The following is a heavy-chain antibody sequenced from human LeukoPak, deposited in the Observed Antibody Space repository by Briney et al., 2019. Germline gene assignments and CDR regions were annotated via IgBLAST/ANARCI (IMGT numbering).Heavy chain of an antibody. J-gene: IGHJ4*02. CDR1: GYSISSDYY. D-gene: IGHD1-1*01. V-gene: IGHV4-38-2*01. CDR3: ARVLTTRSVTARDY. Sequence: PSETPSLTCAVSGYSISSDYYWGWIRQPPGKGLEWIGSIYHSGSTYYNPSLKSRVTISVDTPKNQFSLKLSSVTAADTAVYYCARVLTTRSVTARDYWGQGTLVTVSS. CDR2: IYHSGST.